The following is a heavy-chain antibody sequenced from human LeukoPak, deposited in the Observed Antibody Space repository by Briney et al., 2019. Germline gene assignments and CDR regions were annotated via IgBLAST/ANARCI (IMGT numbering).Heavy chain of an antibody. CDR3: AREHYSNGFDP. CDR2: ISSSGSTI. J-gene: IGHJ5*02. V-gene: IGHV3-48*03. CDR1: GFTFSSYE. D-gene: IGHD4-11*01. Sequence: GGSLRLSCAASGFTFSSYEMNWVRQAPGKGLEWVPYISSSGSTIYYADSVKGRFTISRDNAKNSLYLQMNSLRAEDTAVYYCAREHYSNGFDPWGQGTLVTVSS.